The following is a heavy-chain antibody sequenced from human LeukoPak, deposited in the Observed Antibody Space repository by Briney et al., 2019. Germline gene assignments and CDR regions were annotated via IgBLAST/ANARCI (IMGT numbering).Heavy chain of an antibody. V-gene: IGHV4-4*07. CDR1: GDSISYFY. D-gene: IGHD3-22*01. J-gene: IGHJ4*02. Sequence: SETLSLTCGVSGDSISYFYWSWIRQAAGKGLEWIGRIYNSGSTDYNASLKSRVTMSVDTSKNQLSLKVISVTAADTAIYYCAREKAYYYDPWGQGTLVTVSS. CDR3: AREKAYYYDP. CDR2: IYNSGST.